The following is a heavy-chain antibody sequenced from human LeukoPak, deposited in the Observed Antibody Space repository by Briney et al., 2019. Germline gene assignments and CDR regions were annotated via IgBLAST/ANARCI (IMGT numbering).Heavy chain of an antibody. CDR1: GYTFTSYY. J-gene: IGHJ6*03. CDR2: INPNSGGT. D-gene: IGHD3-22*01. V-gene: IGHV1-2*02. CDR3: ARGGTMIVVVYYYYYYMDV. Sequence: ASVKVSCKASGYTFTSYYMHWVRQAPGQGLEWMGWINPNSGGTNYAQKFQGRVTMTRDTSISTAYMELSRLRSDDTAVYYCARGGTMIVVVYYYYYYMDVWGKGTTVTVSS.